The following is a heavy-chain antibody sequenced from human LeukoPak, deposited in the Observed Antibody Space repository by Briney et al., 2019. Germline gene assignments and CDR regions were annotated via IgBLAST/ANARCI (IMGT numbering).Heavy chain of an antibody. J-gene: IGHJ4*02. Sequence: GASVKVSCKPSGYSFTRNGISSVRQAPGQGLEWMAWISANSGNTNYAQNFQDRVTLTTDTSTSTAYMELRSLRSDDTAVYYCARDVNYAFDYWGQGTLVTVSS. CDR3: ARDVNYAFDY. CDR2: ISANSGNT. D-gene: IGHD3-16*01. CDR1: GYSFTRNG. V-gene: IGHV1-18*01.